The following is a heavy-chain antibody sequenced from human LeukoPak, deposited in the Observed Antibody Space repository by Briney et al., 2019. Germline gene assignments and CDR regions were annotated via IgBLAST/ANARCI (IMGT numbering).Heavy chain of an antibody. D-gene: IGHD5-12*01. J-gene: IGHJ4*01. CDR1: GHSIRSYY. V-gene: IGHV4-59*08. CDR3: ASHGSSGHDPLS. Sequence: SDTLSLTCTVSGHSIRSYYWNCLRRPPGKGLEWIGYIYYTGSTSYNPSLKSRVTISLDTSKSQFSLRLTSVTAADTAVYYCASHGSSGHDPLSWGQGTLVAVSS. CDR2: IYYTGST.